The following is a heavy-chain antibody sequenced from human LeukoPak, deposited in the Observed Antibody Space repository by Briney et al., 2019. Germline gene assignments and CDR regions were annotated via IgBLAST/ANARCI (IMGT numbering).Heavy chain of an antibody. D-gene: IGHD6-6*01. V-gene: IGHV4-39*07. CDR1: GGSISSSSSY. CDR3: ARVEIIAALFDY. Sequence: SETLSLTCTVSGGSISSSSSYWGWIRQPPGKGLEWIGSIYYSGDTYYNPSLKSRVTISVDTSKNQFSLKLRSVTAADTAVYYCARVEIIAALFDYWGQGTLVTVSS. J-gene: IGHJ4*02. CDR2: IYYSGDT.